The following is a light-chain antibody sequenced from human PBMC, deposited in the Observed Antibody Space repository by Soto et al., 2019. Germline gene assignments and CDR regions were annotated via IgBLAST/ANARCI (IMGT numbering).Light chain of an antibody. CDR2: DVS. Sequence: QSALTQPASVSGSPGQSITISCTGTSSDVGGYNYVSWYQQHPGKAPKLMIYDVSNRPSGVSNRCSGSKSGNTASLTISGLQAEDEADYYCSSYTSSSTPFNVFGTGTKLTVL. CDR3: SSYTSSSTPFNV. CDR1: SSDVGGYNY. J-gene: IGLJ1*01. V-gene: IGLV2-14*01.